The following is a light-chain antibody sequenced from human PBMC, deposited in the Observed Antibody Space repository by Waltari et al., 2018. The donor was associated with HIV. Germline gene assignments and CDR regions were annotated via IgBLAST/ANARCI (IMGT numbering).Light chain of an antibody. CDR1: SSDVGRYDY. CDR2: AVN. Sequence: QSALTQPPSASGSLGQSVTISCTGSSSDVGRYDYVSWYQQHPGKAPKLLIFAVNKRPAGFPSRFAGSKSGTTASLTVSGLQAEDEAEYSCSSYAGINPVIFGGGTTLTVL. CDR3: SSYAGINPVI. V-gene: IGLV2-8*01. J-gene: IGLJ2*01.